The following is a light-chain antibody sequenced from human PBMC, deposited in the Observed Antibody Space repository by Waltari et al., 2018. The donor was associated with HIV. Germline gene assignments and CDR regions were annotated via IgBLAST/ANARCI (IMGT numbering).Light chain of an antibody. CDR1: SGGIASNY. J-gene: IGLJ3*02. CDR2: EDN. CDR3: QSYDSSYWV. Sequence: NFMLTQPHSVSESPGKTVTISCTRSSGGIASNYVQWYQQRPGSAPTTVIYEDNQRSSGVPDRFSGSIDSSSISASLTISGLKTEDEADYYCQSYDSSYWVFGGGTKLAVL. V-gene: IGLV6-57*03.